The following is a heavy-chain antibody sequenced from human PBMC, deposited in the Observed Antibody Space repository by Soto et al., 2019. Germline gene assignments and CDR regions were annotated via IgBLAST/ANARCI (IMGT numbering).Heavy chain of an antibody. CDR3: AAGEASSRNLAPYYLDF. V-gene: IGHV4-59*01. CDR2: IHYSGTT. D-gene: IGHD6-13*01. J-gene: IGHJ4*02. Sequence: SETLSLTCTVSGGSMRNYFWTWIRQPPGKGLEWIGYIHYSGTTSFFPSYNPSLRSRVTISEDTSKNQFSLKLLSVTTADTAVYFCAAGEASSRNLAPYYLDFRGQGTLVTVSS. CDR1: GGSMRNYF.